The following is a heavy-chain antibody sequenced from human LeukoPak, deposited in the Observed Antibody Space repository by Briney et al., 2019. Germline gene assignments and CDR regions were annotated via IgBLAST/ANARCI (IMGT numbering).Heavy chain of an antibody. J-gene: IGHJ3*02. CDR1: GGSISSYY. D-gene: IGHD6-19*01. Sequence: SETLSLTCTVSGGSISSYYWSWIRQPPGKGLEWIGYIYYSGSTNYNPSLKSRVTISVDTSKNQFSLKLSSVTAADTAAYYCARSEWLVRDDAFDIWGQGTMVTVSS. CDR3: ARSEWLVRDDAFDI. CDR2: IYYSGST. V-gene: IGHV4-59*01.